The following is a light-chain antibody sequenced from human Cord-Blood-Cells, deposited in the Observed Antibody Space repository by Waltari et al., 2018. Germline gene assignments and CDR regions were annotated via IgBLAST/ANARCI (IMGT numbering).Light chain of an antibody. CDR1: SSDVGGYNY. J-gene: IGLJ2*01. CDR2: DVS. Sequence: QSALTQPRSVSGSPGQSVTISCTGTSSDVGGYNYVSWYQQHPGKASKLMIYDVSKRPSGVPDRFSGSTSGNTASLTISGLQAEDEADYYCCSYAGSYTFVFGGGTKLTVL. V-gene: IGLV2-11*01. CDR3: CSYAGSYTFV.